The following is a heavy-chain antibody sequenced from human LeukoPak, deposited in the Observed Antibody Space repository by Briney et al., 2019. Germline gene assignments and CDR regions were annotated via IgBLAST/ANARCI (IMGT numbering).Heavy chain of an antibody. J-gene: IGHJ4*02. Sequence: GVSLRLSCAASGFTFSSYAMSWVRQAPGKGLEWVSAISGSGGSTYYADSVKGRFTISRDNSKNTLYLQMNSLRAEDTAVYYCAKTVARITMIAPLDYWGQGTLVTVSS. CDR3: AKTVARITMIAPLDY. D-gene: IGHD3-22*01. CDR2: ISGSGGST. CDR1: GFTFSSYA. V-gene: IGHV3-23*01.